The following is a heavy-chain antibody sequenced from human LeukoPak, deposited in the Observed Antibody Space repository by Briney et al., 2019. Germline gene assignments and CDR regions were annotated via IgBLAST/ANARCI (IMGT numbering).Heavy chain of an antibody. D-gene: IGHD3-3*01. V-gene: IGHV4-30-4*08. CDR1: GGSISSGDYY. Sequence: SQTLSLTCTVSGGSISSGDYYWSWIRQPPGKGLEWIGYIYYSGSTYYNPSLKSRVTMSVDTSKNQFSLKLSSVTAADTAVYYCASDHGEEYDFWSGYYTGYFQHWGQGTLVTVSS. CDR3: ASDHGEEYDFWSGYYTGYFQH. J-gene: IGHJ1*01. CDR2: IYYSGST.